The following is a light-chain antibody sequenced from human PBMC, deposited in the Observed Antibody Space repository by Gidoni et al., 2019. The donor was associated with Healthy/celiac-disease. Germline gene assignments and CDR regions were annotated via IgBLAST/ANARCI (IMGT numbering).Light chain of an antibody. J-gene: IGKJ2*01. CDR3: QQSYSTPYT. CDR1: QSISSY. CDR2: ASS. Sequence: DLQITQSPSSLSASVGDRVTITCRASQSISSYLNWYQQKPGKAPKLLIYASSSLQSGVPSRFSGSGSGTDFTLTSSSMQPEDVATYYCQQSYSTPYTFGQGTKLEIK. V-gene: IGKV1-39*01.